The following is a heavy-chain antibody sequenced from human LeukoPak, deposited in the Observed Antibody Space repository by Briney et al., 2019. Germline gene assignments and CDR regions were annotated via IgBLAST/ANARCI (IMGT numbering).Heavy chain of an antibody. V-gene: IGHV3-49*03. CDR3: TRDRGAYNLYDY. J-gene: IGHJ4*02. Sequence: GGSLRLSCTASGFTFGDYAMSWIRQAPGKGLEWVGFIGSKAYGETADYATSVKGRFTISRDDSKAIAYLQMNSLKTEDTAVYHCTRDRGAYNLYDYWGQGTLVTVSS. D-gene: IGHD1-1*01. CDR1: GFTFGDYA. CDR2: IGSKAYGETA.